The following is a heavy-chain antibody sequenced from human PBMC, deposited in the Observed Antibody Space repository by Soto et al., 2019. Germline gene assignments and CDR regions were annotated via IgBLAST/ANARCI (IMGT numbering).Heavy chain of an antibody. CDR1: GGTFSSYV. J-gene: IGHJ5*02. CDR2: IFPLFGTA. Sequence: QVQLVQSGAEVKKPGSSVKVSCKASGGTFSSYVISWVRQAPGQGLEWMGGIFPLFGTATYAQNFQGRVTITADKATNTVYMEASSLRSEDSAMYFCARGVVPATTEYNWFDPWGQGTLITVSS. V-gene: IGHV1-69*06. D-gene: IGHD2-2*01. CDR3: ARGVVPATTEYNWFDP.